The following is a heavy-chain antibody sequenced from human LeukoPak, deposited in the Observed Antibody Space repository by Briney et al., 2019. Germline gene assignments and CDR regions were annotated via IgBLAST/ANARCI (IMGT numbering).Heavy chain of an antibody. Sequence: SETLSLTCTVSGGPISSSSYYWGWIRQPPGKGLEWIGNIYYSGSTYYNPSLKSRVTISVDTSKNQFSLKLSSVTAADKAVYYCARSCRILDIVATIRARLGGNGFDIWGQGTMVTVSS. CDR3: ARSCRILDIVATIRARLGGNGFDI. V-gene: IGHV4-39*07. J-gene: IGHJ3*02. CDR1: GGPISSSSYY. D-gene: IGHD5-12*01. CDR2: IYYSGST.